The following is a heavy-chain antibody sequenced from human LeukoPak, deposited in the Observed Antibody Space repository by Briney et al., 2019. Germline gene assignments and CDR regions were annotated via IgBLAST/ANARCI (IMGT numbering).Heavy chain of an antibody. CDR1: GFTFSSYW. D-gene: IGHD3-22*01. V-gene: IGHV3-7*01. Sequence: AGGSLRLSCAASGFTFSSYWMSWVRQAPGKGLEWVANIRHDGSETYYVDSLRGRFTISRDNAKNLVYLQMSSLRAEDTAIYYCARDETYDYESNGYLDFWGQGTVVTVSS. CDR2: IRHDGSET. CDR3: ARDETYDYESNGYLDF. J-gene: IGHJ4*02.